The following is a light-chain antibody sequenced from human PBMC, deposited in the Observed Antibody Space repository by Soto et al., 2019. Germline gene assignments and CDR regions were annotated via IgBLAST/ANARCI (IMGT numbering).Light chain of an antibody. Sequence: EIVMTQSPATLSVSPGQRATLSCRASQSISNNLAWYQQKPGQAPRLLIYGASTRATDIPARFSGSGSGTEFTLTISSLQSEDFALYYCQQYNNWPPWTFGQGTKVEIK. CDR3: QQYNNWPPWT. J-gene: IGKJ1*01. V-gene: IGKV3-15*01. CDR2: GAS. CDR1: QSISNN.